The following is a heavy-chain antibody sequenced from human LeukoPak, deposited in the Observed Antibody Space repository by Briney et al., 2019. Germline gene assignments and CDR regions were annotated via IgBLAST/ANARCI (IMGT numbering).Heavy chain of an antibody. D-gene: IGHD6-13*01. CDR3: ARGGVLTAAGTDY. J-gene: IGHJ4*02. CDR2: IWHDASHT. V-gene: IGHV3-33*01. CDR1: GFSFSTYA. Sequence: GGSLRLSCAASGFSFSTYAMHWVRQAPGKGLEWVALIWHDASHTFYTDSVKGRFTISRDNSKNTVYLQMNSLRAEDTAVYYCARGGVLTAAGTDYWGQGTLVTVSS.